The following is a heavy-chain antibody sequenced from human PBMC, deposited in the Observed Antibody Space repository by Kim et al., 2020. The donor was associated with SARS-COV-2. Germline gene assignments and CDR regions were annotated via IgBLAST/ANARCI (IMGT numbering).Heavy chain of an antibody. Sequence: ADTVKGRFTICRDNAKNSLYRQMNSLRAEDTALYYCAKVGYSGYDNAFDIWGQGTMVTVSS. V-gene: IGHV3-9*01. D-gene: IGHD5-12*01. CDR3: AKVGYSGYDNAFDI. J-gene: IGHJ3*02.